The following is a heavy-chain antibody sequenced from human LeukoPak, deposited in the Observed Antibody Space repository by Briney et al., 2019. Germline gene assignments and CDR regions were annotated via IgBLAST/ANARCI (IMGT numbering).Heavy chain of an antibody. CDR3: ASWSLVTALFDY. CDR2: IYYTGST. Sequence: SETLSLTCTVSGGSISSYYWSWIRQPAGKGLEWIGYIYYTGSTNYNPSLKSRVTISVDTSKNQFSLKLSSVTAADTAVYYCASWSLVTALFDYWGQGTLVTVSS. V-gene: IGHV4-59*01. CDR1: GGSISSYY. D-gene: IGHD3-16*02. J-gene: IGHJ4*02.